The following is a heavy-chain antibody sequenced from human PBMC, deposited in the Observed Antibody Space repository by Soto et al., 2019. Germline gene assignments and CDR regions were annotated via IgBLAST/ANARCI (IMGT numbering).Heavy chain of an antibody. V-gene: IGHV3-49*03. CDR2: IRSKAYGGTT. CDR3: TRDWYNAAGTIYYYYGMDV. D-gene: IGHD6-13*01. Sequence: PGGSLRLSCTASGFTFGDYAMSWFRQAPGKGLEWVGFIRSKAYGGTTEYAASVKGRFTISRDDSKSIAYLQMNSLKTEDTAVYYCTRDWYNAAGTIYYYYGMDVWGQGTTVTVSS. J-gene: IGHJ6*02. CDR1: GFTFGDYA.